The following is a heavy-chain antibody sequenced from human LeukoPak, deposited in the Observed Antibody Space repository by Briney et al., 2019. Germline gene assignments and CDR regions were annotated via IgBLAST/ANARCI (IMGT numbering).Heavy chain of an antibody. D-gene: IGHD5-18*01. Sequence: GGSLRLSCAASGFTFISYGMHWVRQAPGKGLEWVSAISSSGGSTYYAASVKGRFTISRDNSKNTLYLQMNSLRAEDTAVYYCAKDRGGYSYGANDYWGQGTLVTVSS. CDR1: GFTFISYG. J-gene: IGHJ4*02. V-gene: IGHV3-23*01. CDR3: AKDRGGYSYGANDY. CDR2: ISSSGGST.